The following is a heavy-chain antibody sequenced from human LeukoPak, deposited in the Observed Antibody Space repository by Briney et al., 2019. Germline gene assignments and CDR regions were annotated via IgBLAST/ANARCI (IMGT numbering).Heavy chain of an antibody. CDR2: AYYSGHT. J-gene: IGHJ4*02. D-gene: IGHD5-18*01. Sequence: SETLSLTCTVSGGSISDNYWSWIRQPPGKGLEWIGYAYYSGHTNYNSSLKSRVTMSLDTSKSQFSLRLNSVTAADTAVYYCARGILARYSYGRYFDYWGQGAVVTVSS. CDR1: GGSISDNY. CDR3: ARGILARYSYGRYFDY. V-gene: IGHV4-59*01.